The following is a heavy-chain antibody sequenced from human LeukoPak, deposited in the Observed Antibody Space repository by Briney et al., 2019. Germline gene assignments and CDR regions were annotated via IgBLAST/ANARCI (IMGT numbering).Heavy chain of an antibody. J-gene: IGHJ4*02. V-gene: IGHV1-8*01. CDR1: GYTFTSYD. D-gene: IGHD3-10*01. CDR2: MNPNSGNT. Sequence: ASVKVSCKASGYTFTSYDINWVRQATGQGLEWMGWMNPNSGNTGYAQKFQGRVTMTRDMSTSTVYMELSSLRSEDTAVYYCARESGSGSGYFDYWGQGTLLTVSS. CDR3: ARESGSGSGYFDY.